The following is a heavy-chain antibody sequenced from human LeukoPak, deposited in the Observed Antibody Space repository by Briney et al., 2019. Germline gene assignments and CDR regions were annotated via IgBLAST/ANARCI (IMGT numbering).Heavy chain of an antibody. CDR2: ITSSSSTI. Sequence: PGGSLRLSCAASGFTFSNFAMNWVRQAPGKGLEWVSHITSSSSTIYYRDSVEGRFTISRDNAKSSLYLQMNSLRDEDTAVYYCVSAAVAGTVYWGQGTLVTVSS. V-gene: IGHV3-48*02. D-gene: IGHD6-19*01. CDR3: VSAAVAGTVY. J-gene: IGHJ4*02. CDR1: GFTFSNFA.